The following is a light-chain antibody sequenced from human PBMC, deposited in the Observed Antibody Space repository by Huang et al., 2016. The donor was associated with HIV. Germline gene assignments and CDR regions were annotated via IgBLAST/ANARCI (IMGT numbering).Light chain of an antibody. Sequence: VLTQSPSTLSWYPGERVTLSCRASQSVGSYIAWYQQRPGQSPRLLSYDVSNRATVTPFRFSGRCSGTYFTLTISSLESEDFAVYYCQQRSSGVTFGGGTKVQVK. J-gene: IGKJ4*01. CDR1: QSVGSY. V-gene: IGKV3-11*01. CDR2: DVS. CDR3: QQRSSGVT.